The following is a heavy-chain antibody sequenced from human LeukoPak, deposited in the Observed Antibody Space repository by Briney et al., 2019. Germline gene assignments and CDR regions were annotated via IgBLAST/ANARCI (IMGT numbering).Heavy chain of an antibody. CDR2: LSGNT. V-gene: IGHV3-23*01. Sequence: GGSLRLSCAASGFIFNTYGTSWVREAPGKGLGWVSALSGNTYYADSVTGRFTISTDSSKNTLFLQTNTLRAEDTAVYYCAILNWSSGRAWGQGTLVTVSS. D-gene: IGHD1-1*01. CDR1: GFIFNTYG. J-gene: IGHJ5*02. CDR3: AILNWSSGRA.